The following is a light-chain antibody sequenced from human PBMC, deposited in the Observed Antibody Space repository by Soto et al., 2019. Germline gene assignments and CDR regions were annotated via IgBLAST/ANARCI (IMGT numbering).Light chain of an antibody. CDR2: GAS. CDR1: QSVSSSY. Sequence: EIGLTQSPGTLSLAPGERTTLSCRASQSVSSSYLARYQQKPGQAPRLLIYGASSRATGIPDRFSSSGSGTDFTLTISRLEPEDFAVYYCQQYGSSPLTFGGGTKVEI. CDR3: QQYGSSPLT. V-gene: IGKV3-20*01. J-gene: IGKJ4*01.